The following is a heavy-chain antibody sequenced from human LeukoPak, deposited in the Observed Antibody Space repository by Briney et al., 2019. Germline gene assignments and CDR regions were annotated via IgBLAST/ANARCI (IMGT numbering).Heavy chain of an antibody. J-gene: IGHJ5*02. CDR1: GFTFSSYG. CDR2: ISYDGSNK. V-gene: IGHV3-30*18. CDR3: AKDYIVVVPAAIPWFDP. Sequence: GRSLRLSCAASGFTFSSYGMHWVRQAPGKGLEWVAVISYDGSNKYYADSVKGRFTISRDNSKNTLYLQMNSLRAEDTAVYYCAKDYIVVVPAAIPWFDPWGQGTLVTVSS. D-gene: IGHD2-2*02.